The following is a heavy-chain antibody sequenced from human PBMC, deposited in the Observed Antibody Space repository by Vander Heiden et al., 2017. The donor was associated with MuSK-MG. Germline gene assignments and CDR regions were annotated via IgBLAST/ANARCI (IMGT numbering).Heavy chain of an antibody. J-gene: IGHJ3*02. Sequence: EVLLVESGGGLVQPGGSLRLSCAASGLPFRRYTMNWVRPTPGKGLEWVSHISSSSSTMYYADSVKGRFTISRDNAKNSLYLQMNSLRAEDTAVYYCARGYSSSSGRSLDIWGQGTMVTVSS. V-gene: IGHV3-48*01. D-gene: IGHD6-6*01. CDR1: GLPFRRYT. CDR3: ARGYSSSSGRSLDI. CDR2: ISSSSSTM.